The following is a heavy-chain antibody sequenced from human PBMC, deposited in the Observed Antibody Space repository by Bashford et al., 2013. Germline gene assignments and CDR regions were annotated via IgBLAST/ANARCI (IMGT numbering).Heavy chain of an antibody. CDR2: ISWNSGSI. Sequence: VRQAPGKGLEWVSGISWNSGSIGYADSVKGRFTISRDNAKKSLYLQMNGLRAEDTAVYYCARETMQWLVSYMDVWGKGTTVTVSS. D-gene: IGHD6-19*01. J-gene: IGHJ6*03. V-gene: IGHV3-9*01. CDR3: ARETMQWLVSYMDV.